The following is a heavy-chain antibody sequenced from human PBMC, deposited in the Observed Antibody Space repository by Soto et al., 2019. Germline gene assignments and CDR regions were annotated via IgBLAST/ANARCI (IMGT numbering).Heavy chain of an antibody. CDR1: GGSISSGGYS. CDR3: ARRYGYSFDY. D-gene: IGHD1-1*01. Sequence: SETLCLTCAVSGGSISSGGYSWSWIRQPPGKGLEWIGYIYHSGSTNYNPSLKSRVTISVDTSKNQFSLKLSSVTAADTAVYYCARRYGYSFDYWGQGTLVTVSS. V-gene: IGHV4-61*08. J-gene: IGHJ4*02. CDR2: IYHSGST.